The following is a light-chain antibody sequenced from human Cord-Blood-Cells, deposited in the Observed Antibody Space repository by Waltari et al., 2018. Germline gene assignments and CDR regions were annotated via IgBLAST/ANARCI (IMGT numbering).Light chain of an antibody. J-gene: IGLJ2*01. CDR1: SSDVGGYNY. CDR2: EVS. Sequence: QSALTQPPSASGSPGQSVTISCTGTSSDVGGYNYVSWYQQHPGKATKLSIYEVSKRPSGVPDRFSGSKSGNTASLTVSGLQAEDEADYYCSSYAGSNNLVFGGGTKLTVL. V-gene: IGLV2-8*01. CDR3: SSYAGSNNLV.